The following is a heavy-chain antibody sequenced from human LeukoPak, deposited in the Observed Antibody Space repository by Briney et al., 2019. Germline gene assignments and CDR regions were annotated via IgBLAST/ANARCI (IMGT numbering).Heavy chain of an antibody. CDR3: AKARGYDHNYFDY. J-gene: IGHJ4*02. CDR2: ISGGGGST. D-gene: IGHD5-12*01. V-gene: IGHV3-23*01. Sequence: GGSLRLSCAASGFTFSSYAMSWVRQAPGKGLEWVSGISGGGGSTNYADSVKGRFTISRGNSKNTLYLQMNSLRAEDTAVYYCAKARGYDHNYFDYWGQGTLVTVSS. CDR1: GFTFSSYA.